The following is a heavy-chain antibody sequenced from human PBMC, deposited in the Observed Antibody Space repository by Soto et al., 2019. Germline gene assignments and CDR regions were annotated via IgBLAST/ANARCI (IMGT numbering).Heavy chain of an antibody. Sequence: QPGGSLRLSCAASGFTFSSYGMHWVRQAPGKGLEWVAVIWYDGSNKYYADSVKGRFTISRDNSKNTLYLQMNSLRAEDTAVYYCATGIVVVPLDYWGQGALVTV. CDR1: GFTFSSYG. D-gene: IGHD3-22*01. CDR3: ATGIVVVPLDY. CDR2: IWYDGSNK. J-gene: IGHJ4*02. V-gene: IGHV3-33*01.